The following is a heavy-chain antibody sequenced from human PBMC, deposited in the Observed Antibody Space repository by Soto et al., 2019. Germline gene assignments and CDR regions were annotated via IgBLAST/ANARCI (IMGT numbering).Heavy chain of an antibody. CDR3: ARGRWTQTTADYYLDY. CDR2: INAGNGKT. D-gene: IGHD1-1*01. CDR1: GFTFTDYA. J-gene: IGHJ4*02. Sequence: QVQLAQSGAEMKKPGASVKVSCKASGFTFTDYAMHWVRQAPGQRLEWLGWINAGNGKTKYSQNFQGRVTITRDTSASTAYMDLSSLTSEDTAVYYCARGRWTQTTADYYLDYWGQGTLVSVSS. V-gene: IGHV1-3*01.